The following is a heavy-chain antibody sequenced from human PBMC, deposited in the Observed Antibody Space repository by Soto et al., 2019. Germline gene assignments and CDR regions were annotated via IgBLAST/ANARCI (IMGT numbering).Heavy chain of an antibody. CDR3: TGEVASGY. V-gene: IGHV3-30*03. CDR1: GFTVSSYG. CDR2: ISRDGRTT. Sequence: QVQLEESGGGVVQPGRSLRLSCAVSGFTVSSYGMHWVRQAPGKGLEWVAVISRDGRTTFYAVSVKGRFTISKDNSRNTLFLEMNSLRDDDMAVYYCTGEVASGYWGQGTLVTVSS. J-gene: IGHJ4*02. D-gene: IGHD2-8*02.